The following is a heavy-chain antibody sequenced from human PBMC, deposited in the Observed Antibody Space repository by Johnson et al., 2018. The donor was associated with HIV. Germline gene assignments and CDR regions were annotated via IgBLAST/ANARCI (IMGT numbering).Heavy chain of an antibody. J-gene: IGHJ3*02. CDR3: ARDRYGSQPIDAFDS. CDR2: ISYHGTNK. D-gene: IGHD5-18*01. V-gene: IGHV3-30-3*01. CDR1: GFTFSRYA. Sequence: QVQLVESGGGVVQPGRSLRLSCAASGFTFSRYAMHCVRQAPGKGLEWVAVISYHGTNKYYADSVKGRFTISRDKSKNTLYLPLNSLRAEDTAVCHCARDRYGSQPIDAFDSGGQGKMVTVSS.